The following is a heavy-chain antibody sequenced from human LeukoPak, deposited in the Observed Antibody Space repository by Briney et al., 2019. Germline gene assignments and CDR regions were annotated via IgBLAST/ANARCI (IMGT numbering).Heavy chain of an antibody. D-gene: IGHD6-19*01. CDR2: ISSSGSIT. CDR3: ASTRSTSDWYTRGFEY. CDR1: GFSFSSYE. Sequence: GGSLRLSCADSGFSFSSYEMNWVRQAPGKGLEWISYISSSGSITFYADSEKGRFTISRDNARNSLYLQMNSLRAEDAAVYYCASTRSTSDWYTRGFEYWGQGTLVTVSS. V-gene: IGHV3-48*03. J-gene: IGHJ4*02.